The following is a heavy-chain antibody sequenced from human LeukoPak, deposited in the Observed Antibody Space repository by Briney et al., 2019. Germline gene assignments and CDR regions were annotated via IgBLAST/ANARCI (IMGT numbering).Heavy chain of an antibody. CDR3: ARYEQQLANYFDY. CDR1: GGSISSYY. V-gene: IGHV4-59*12. CDR2: IYYSGST. Sequence: SETLSLTCTVSGGSISSYYWSWIRQPPGKGLEWIGYIYYSGSTNYNPSLKSRVTISVDTSKNQFSLKLSSVTAADTAVYYCARYEQQLANYFDYWGQGTLVTVSS. D-gene: IGHD6-13*01. J-gene: IGHJ4*02.